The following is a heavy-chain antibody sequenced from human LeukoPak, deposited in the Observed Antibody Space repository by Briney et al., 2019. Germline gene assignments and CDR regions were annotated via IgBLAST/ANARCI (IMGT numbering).Heavy chain of an antibody. CDR3: ARGGTFPIFDY. Sequence: GGSLRLSCAASGFTVSSNYMSWVRQAPGKGLEWVSVIYSGGSTYYADAVKGRFTISRDNSKNTLYLQMNSLRAEDTAVYYCARGGTFPIFDYWGQGTLVTVSS. CDR2: IYSGGST. D-gene: IGHD2-15*01. V-gene: IGHV3-53*01. J-gene: IGHJ4*02. CDR1: GFTVSSNY.